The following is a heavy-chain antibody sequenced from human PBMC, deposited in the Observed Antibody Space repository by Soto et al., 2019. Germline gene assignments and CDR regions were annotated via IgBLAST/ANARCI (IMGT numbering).Heavy chain of an antibody. CDR2: IYYSGTT. V-gene: IGHV4-31*03. Sequence: PSETLSLTCSVSGGSISSSSYYWDWVRQYPGMGLEWIGYIYYSGTTYYNPSLKSRATISIDRSKNQLSLMLDSVTAADTAVYYCARDLRLDSWGPGTLVTVSS. CDR1: GGSISSSSYY. J-gene: IGHJ4*02. CDR3: ARDLRLDS. D-gene: IGHD2-21*02.